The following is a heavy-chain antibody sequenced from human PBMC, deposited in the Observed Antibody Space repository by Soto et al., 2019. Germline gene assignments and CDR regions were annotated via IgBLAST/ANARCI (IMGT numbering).Heavy chain of an antibody. D-gene: IGHD2-15*01. CDR1: GDSITSSPYY. V-gene: IGHV4-30-4*01. CDR2: IYFRGNS. CDR3: ARSGGSNSWYGVFDF. J-gene: IGHJ4*02. Sequence: QVQLQESGPGLVKPSQTLSVTCTVSGDSITSSPYYWSWVRQLPGRGLEWIGYIYFRGNSYYNPSLKSRVTISLDRSKNQFSPELNSVTAADTAVYYCARSGGSNSWYGVFDFWGQGTLVNVSS.